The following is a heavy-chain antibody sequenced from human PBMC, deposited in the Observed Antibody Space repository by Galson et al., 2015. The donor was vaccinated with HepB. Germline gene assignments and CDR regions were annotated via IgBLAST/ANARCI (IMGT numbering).Heavy chain of an antibody. D-gene: IGHD6-13*01. CDR3: ARVAAYRGCWYRHDY. CDR2: IVPMIGRT. Sequence: SVKVSCKASGGTFTSSGINWVRQAPGQGLEWVGGIVPMIGRTIYAQKLQDRVTITADESTTAVYMDLSSLTSEDTAIYYCARVAAYRGCWYRHDYWGQGTLVTVSS. CDR1: GGTFTSSG. J-gene: IGHJ4*02. V-gene: IGHV1-69*13.